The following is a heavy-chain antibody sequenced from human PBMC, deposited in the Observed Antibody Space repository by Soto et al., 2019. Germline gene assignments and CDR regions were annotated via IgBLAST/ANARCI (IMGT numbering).Heavy chain of an antibody. V-gene: IGHV3-30*18. CDR1: GFTFSSYG. CDR2: ISYDGSNK. CDR3: AKDLAAGTLGFDY. J-gene: IGHJ4*02. D-gene: IGHD6-13*01. Sequence: GGSLRLSCAASGFTFSSYGMHWVRQAPGKGLEWVAVISYDGSNKYYADSMKGRFTISRDNSKNTLYLQMNSLRAEDTAVYYCAKDLAAGTLGFDYWGQGTLVTVSS.